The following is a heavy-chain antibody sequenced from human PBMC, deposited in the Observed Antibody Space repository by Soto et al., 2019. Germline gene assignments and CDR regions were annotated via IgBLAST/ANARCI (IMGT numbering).Heavy chain of an antibody. CDR1: GYSFTSYS. CDR3: ARLGTSSWLGYGMHV. Sequence: VESLKISCKASGYSFTSYSIGWVRQMPWKGLEWMGIIYPCDSEGRYSPSIQGQVTISADRSITTAYLQWSSLNASDTAMYYCARLGTSSWLGYGMHVWGPGRTGTVS. D-gene: IGHD6-13*01. CDR2: IYPCDSEG. J-gene: IGHJ6*02. V-gene: IGHV5-51*01.